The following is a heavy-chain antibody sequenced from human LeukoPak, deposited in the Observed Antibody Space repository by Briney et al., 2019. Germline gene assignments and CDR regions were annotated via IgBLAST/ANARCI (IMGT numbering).Heavy chain of an antibody. J-gene: IGHJ2*01. V-gene: IGHV1-3*01. Sequence: GASVKVPCKASGYIFISCSIHWVRQAPGQRLEWMGWINADNGNTKYSQKFQGRVTITTDTSASTAYMELSSLRSEDTAMYYCAGDLSQQVAPEWYFDLWGRGTLVTVSS. CDR1: GYIFISCS. CDR3: AGDLSQQVAPEWYFDL. CDR2: INADNGNT. D-gene: IGHD6-13*01.